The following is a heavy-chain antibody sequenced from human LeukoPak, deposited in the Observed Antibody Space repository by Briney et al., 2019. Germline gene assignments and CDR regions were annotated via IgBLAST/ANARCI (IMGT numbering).Heavy chain of an antibody. CDR2: INHSGST. J-gene: IGHJ4*02. CDR1: GGSISSGGYY. Sequence: SETLSLTCTVSGGSISSGGYYWSWIRQHPGKGLEWIGEINHSGSTNYNPSLKSRVTISVDTSKNQFSLKLSSVTAADTAVYYCARGLGFSIPRAGYDYVWGSYRYYFPLDGFDYWGQGTLVTVSS. D-gene: IGHD3-16*02. V-gene: IGHV4-39*07. CDR3: ARGLGFSIPRAGYDYVWGSYRYYFPLDGFDY.